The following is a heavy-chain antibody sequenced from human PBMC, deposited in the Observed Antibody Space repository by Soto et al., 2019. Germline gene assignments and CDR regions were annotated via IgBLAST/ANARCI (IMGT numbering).Heavy chain of an antibody. CDR3: ARSRYMVVPFDR. V-gene: IGHV3-11*01. Sequence: QVQLLESGGGLVEPGGSLRLSCAASGFTFSDYHMNWIRQAPGKGLEWISYISNRDNSIYYADSVKGRFTISRDVAKNSLYLQMNSLRAEDTAVYYCARSRYMVVPFDRWGPGTLVTVSS. J-gene: IGHJ4*02. CDR2: ISNRDNSI. D-gene: IGHD3-16*02. CDR1: GFTFSDYH.